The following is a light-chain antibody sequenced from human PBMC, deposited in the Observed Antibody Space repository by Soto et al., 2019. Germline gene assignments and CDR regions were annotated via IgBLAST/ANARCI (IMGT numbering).Light chain of an antibody. CDR3: QQYNNWPPLT. J-gene: IGKJ4*01. V-gene: IGKV3-15*01. CDR1: QSVSSN. CDR2: GAS. Sequence: EIVMTQSPATLSLSPEERATLSCRASQSVSSNLAWYQQKPGQAPRLLIYGASTRATSIPARFSGSGSGTEFTLTISSLQSEDFAVYYCQQYNNWPPLTFGGGTKVEIK.